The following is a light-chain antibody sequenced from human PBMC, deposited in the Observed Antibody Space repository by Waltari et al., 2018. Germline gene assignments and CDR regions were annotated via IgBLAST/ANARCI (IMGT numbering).Light chain of an antibody. CDR2: DVR. CDR3: SSYTSSSTLDVV. V-gene: IGLV2-14*01. Sequence: QSALTQPPSVSGSPGPSITISCTVTSSAVGGYHFVYWSQQHPGKAPKLMIYDVRNRPSGVSNRFSGSKSGNTASLTISGLQAEDEADYYCSSYTSSSTLDVVFGGGTKLTVL. J-gene: IGLJ2*01. CDR1: SSAVGGYHF.